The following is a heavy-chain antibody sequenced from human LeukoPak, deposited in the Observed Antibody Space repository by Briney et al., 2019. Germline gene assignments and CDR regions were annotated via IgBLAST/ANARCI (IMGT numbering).Heavy chain of an antibody. CDR2: IYYSGST. J-gene: IGHJ5*02. Sequence: LEWIGSIYYSGSTYYNPSLKSRVTISVDTSKNQFSLKLSSVTAADTAVYYCARPYYYDSRIDPWGQGTRVTVSS. D-gene: IGHD3-22*01. CDR3: ARPYYYDSRIDP. V-gene: IGHV4-38-2*01.